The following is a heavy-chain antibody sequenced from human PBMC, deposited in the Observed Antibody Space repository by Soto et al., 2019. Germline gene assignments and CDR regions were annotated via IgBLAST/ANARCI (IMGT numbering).Heavy chain of an antibody. CDR1: GFTFSSYG. J-gene: IGHJ6*02. CDR3: AKDLVTIFGVVIINYYYGMDV. V-gene: IGHV3-30*18. Sequence: ESGGGVVQPGRSLRLSCAASGFTFSSYGMHWVRQAPGKGLEWVAVISYDGSNKYYADSVKGRFTISRDNSKNTLYLQMNSLRAEDTAVYYCAKDLVTIFGVVIINYYYGMDVWGQGTTVTVSS. CDR2: ISYDGSNK. D-gene: IGHD3-3*01.